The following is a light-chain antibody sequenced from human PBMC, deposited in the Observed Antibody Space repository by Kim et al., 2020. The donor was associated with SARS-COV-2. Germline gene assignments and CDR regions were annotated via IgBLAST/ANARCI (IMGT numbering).Light chain of an antibody. V-gene: IGKV1-5*03. CDR1: QIIVSY. J-gene: IGKJ4*01. CDR2: MAS. CDR3: QRYNDCPLI. Sequence: ASVRVRVTITCRDSQIIVSYLAWYHQKTGNAPKVLIYMASNLQIGVPSRFSGSGSGTEFTLSISSLQPDDFATYYCQRYNDCPLIFGGRTKVEI.